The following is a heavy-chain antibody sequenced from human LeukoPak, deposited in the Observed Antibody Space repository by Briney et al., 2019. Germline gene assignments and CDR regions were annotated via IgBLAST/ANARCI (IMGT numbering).Heavy chain of an antibody. CDR2: IIPIFGTA. V-gene: IGHV1-69*13. J-gene: IGHJ2*01. D-gene: IGHD3-22*01. CDR1: GYTFTSYA. CDR3: ARDYYYDSSRRYFDL. Sequence: SVKVSCKASGYTFTSYAMNWVRQAPGQGLEWMGGIIPIFGTANYAQKFQGRVTITADESTSTAYMELSSLRSEDTAVYYCARDYYYDSSRRYFDLWGRGTLVTVSS.